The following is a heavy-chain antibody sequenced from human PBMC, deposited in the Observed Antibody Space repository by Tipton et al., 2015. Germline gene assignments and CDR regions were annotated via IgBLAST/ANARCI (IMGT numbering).Heavy chain of an antibody. D-gene: IGHD6-13*01. J-gene: IGHJ6*02. CDR1: GFTFSGFW. V-gene: IGHV3-74*01. Sequence: SLRLSCEASGFTFSGFWMHWVRQAPGMGLEWVSRISNDGKITSYGNSVKGRFTIPRDNARNTVNLQMDSLRVDDTAVYYCSRGGGMNAVPGGLDVWGQGTTVTVSS. CDR2: ISNDGKIT. CDR3: SRGGGMNAVPGGLDV.